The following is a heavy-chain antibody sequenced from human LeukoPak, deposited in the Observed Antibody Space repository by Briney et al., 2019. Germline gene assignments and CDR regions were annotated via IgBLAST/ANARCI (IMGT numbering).Heavy chain of an antibody. V-gene: IGHV1-46*01. Sequence: ASVKVSCKASGYTFTGYYMHWVRQAPGQGLEWMGIINPSGGSTSYAQKFQGRVTITADESTSTAYMELSSLRSEDTAVYYCAREEGELLFPNWFDPWGQGTLVTVSS. CDR1: GYTFTGYY. J-gene: IGHJ5*02. D-gene: IGHD3-10*01. CDR3: AREEGELLFPNWFDP. CDR2: INPSGGST.